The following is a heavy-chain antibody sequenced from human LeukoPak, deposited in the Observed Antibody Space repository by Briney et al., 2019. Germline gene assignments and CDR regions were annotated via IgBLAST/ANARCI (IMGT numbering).Heavy chain of an antibody. V-gene: IGHV3-48*01. CDR1: GFTFSSYS. Sequence: GGSLRLSCAASGFTFSSYSTNWVRQAPGKGLEWVSYISSSSSTIYYADSVKGRFTISRDNAKNSLYLQMNSLRAEDTAVYYCARVSLVGGAFDIWGQGTMVTVSS. J-gene: IGHJ3*02. CDR2: ISSSSSTI. D-gene: IGHD2-15*01. CDR3: ARVSLVGGAFDI.